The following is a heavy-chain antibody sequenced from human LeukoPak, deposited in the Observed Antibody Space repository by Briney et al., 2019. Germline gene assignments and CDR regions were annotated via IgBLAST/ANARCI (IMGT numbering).Heavy chain of an antibody. CDR2: ISSSGSTI. D-gene: IGHD2-2*01. Sequence: GRSLRLSCAASGSTFSSYAMHWVRQAPGKGLEWVSYISSSGSTIHYADSVKGRFTISRDNAKNSLYLQMNSLRAEDTAVYYCARAGGANQPLYFDYWGQGTLVTVSS. J-gene: IGHJ4*02. V-gene: IGHV3-48*04. CDR1: GSTFSSYA. CDR3: ARAGGANQPLYFDY.